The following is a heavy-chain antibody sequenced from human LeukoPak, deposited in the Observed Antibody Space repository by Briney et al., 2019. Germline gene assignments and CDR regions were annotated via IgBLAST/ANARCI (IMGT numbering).Heavy chain of an antibody. V-gene: IGHV3-30*18. D-gene: IGHD5-12*01. CDR3: AKEGDGLPFDY. J-gene: IGHJ4*02. CDR1: GFTFRNYG. Sequence: GGSLRLSCVASGFTFRNYGMHWVRQAPGKGLKWVAVTSYDGSNKYYADSVKGRFTSSRDNSKSTLYLQMNSLRAEDTAVYYCAKEGDGLPFDYWGQGTLVTVSS. CDR2: TSYDGSNK.